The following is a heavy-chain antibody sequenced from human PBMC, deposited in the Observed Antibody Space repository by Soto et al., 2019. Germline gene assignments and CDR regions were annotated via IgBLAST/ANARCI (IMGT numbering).Heavy chain of an antibody. CDR2: INHSGST. J-gene: IGHJ4*02. CDR1: GGSFSGYY. Sequence: PSETLSLTCAVYGGSFSGYYWSWIRQPPGKGLEWIGEINHSGSTNYNPSLKSRVTISLDTSKNQFSLRLSSVTAADTAVYYCARPSVPATRGPLDYWGQGALVTVSS. D-gene: IGHD6-19*01. V-gene: IGHV4-34*01. CDR3: ARPSVPATRGPLDY.